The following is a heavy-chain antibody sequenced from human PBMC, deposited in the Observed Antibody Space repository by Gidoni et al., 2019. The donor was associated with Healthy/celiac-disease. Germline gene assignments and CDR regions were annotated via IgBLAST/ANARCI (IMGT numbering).Heavy chain of an antibody. V-gene: IGHV1-69*01. CDR2: IIPIFGTP. Sequence: QVQLVHPGAEVKKPGSSLKVSCKASGGGFSSYAISWVRQAPGQGLEWMGGIIPIFGTPNYAQKFQGRVTITADESTSTAYMELSSLRSEDTAVYYCARSIQWLEANYFDYWGQGTLVTVSS. CDR3: ARSIQWLEANYFDY. CDR1: GGGFSSYA. D-gene: IGHD5-12*01. J-gene: IGHJ4*02.